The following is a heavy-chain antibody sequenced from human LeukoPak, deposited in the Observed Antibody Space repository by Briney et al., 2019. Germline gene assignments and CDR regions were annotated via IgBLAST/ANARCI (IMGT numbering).Heavy chain of an antibody. D-gene: IGHD4-17*01. CDR2: ISYDGSNK. CDR1: GFTFSSYA. CDR3: ARGDYGDFNWFDP. Sequence: PGGSLRLSCAASGFTFSSYAMHWVRQAPGKGLEWVAVISYDGSNKYYADSVKGRFTISRDNSKNTLYLQMNSLRAEDTAVYYCARGDYGDFNWFDPWGQGTLVTVSS. J-gene: IGHJ5*02. V-gene: IGHV3-30-3*01.